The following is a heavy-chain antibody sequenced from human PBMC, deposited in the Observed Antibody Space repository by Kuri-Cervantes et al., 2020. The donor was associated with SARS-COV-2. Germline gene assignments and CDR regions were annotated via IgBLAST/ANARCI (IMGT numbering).Heavy chain of an antibody. V-gene: IGHV2-26*01. D-gene: IGHD2-2*01. CDR3: AHSPTVSSTSYQGLLGGFDY. J-gene: IGHJ4*02. CDR1: GFSLSNARMG. CDR2: IFSNDEK. Sequence: SGPTLVKPTETLTLTCTVSGFSLSNARMGVSWIRQPPGKALEWLAHIFSNDEKSYSTPLKSRLTISKDTSKNQVVLTMTNMDPVDTATYYCAHSPTVSSTSYQGLLGGFDYWGQGTLVTVSS.